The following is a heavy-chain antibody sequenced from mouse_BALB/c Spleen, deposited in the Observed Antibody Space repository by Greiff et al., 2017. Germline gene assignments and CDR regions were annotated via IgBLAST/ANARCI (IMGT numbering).Heavy chain of an antibody. CDR3: ARGTTAKGWFAY. D-gene: IGHD1-2*01. J-gene: IGHJ3*01. V-gene: IGHV5-6-5*01. Sequence: EVKLMESGGGLVKPGGSLKLSCAASGFTFSSYAMSWVRQTPEKRLEWVASISSGGSTYYPDSVKGRFTISRDNARNILYLQMSSLRSEDTAMYYCARGTTAKGWFAYWGQGTLVTVSA. CDR2: ISSGGST. CDR1: GFTFSSYA.